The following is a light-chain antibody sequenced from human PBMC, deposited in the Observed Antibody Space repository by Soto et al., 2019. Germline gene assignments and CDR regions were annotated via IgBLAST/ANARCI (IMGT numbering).Light chain of an antibody. CDR2: VAS. J-gene: IGKJ4*01. Sequence: EIVMTQSPATLSVSPGERATLSCRASQSVSSNLAWYQQKPGQTPKLLIYVASTRATGNPARFSGSRSGTGFTHTISSLQSEDFAVYYCQEYNVWPLTFGGGTEVEFK. V-gene: IGKV3-15*01. CDR3: QEYNVWPLT. CDR1: QSVSSN.